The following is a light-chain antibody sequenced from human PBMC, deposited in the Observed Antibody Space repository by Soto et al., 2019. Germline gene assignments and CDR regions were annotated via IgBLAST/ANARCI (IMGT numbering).Light chain of an antibody. V-gene: IGKV3-11*01. J-gene: IGKJ3*01. CDR3: QQRSNWPPV. CDR2: DAS. CDR1: QSVSSY. Sequence: EIVLTQSPATLSLSPGERATLSCRASQSVSSYLAWYQPKPGQAPRLLIYDASNRATGIPARFSGSGSGTDFTLTISSLEPEDFAVYYCQQRSNWPPVFGPGTKVDIK.